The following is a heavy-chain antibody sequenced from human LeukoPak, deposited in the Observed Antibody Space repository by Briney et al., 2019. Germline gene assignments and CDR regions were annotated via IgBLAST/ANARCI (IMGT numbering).Heavy chain of an antibody. V-gene: IGHV3-48*03. D-gene: IGHD4/OR15-4a*01. CDR1: GFTFSSYE. J-gene: IGHJ4*02. CDR2: TSSSGSTI. Sequence: PGGSLRLSCAASGFTFSSYEVNWVRQAPGKGLEWVSYTSSSGSTIYYADSVKGRFTISRDNAKNSLYLQMNSLRAEDTAVYYCARDTLGEGEDANYAVYYFDYWGQGTVVTVSS. CDR3: ARDTLGEGEDANYAVYYFDY.